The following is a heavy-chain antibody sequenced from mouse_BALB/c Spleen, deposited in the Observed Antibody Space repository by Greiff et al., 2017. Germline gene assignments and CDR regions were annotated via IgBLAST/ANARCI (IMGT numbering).Heavy chain of an antibody. Sequence: VQLQQSGPGLVAPSQSLSITCTVSGFSLTSYGVHWVRQPPGKGLEWLGVIWAGGSTNYNSALMSRLSISKDNSKSQVFLKMNSLQTDDTAMYYCARDKGRWFAYWGQGTLVTVSA. CDR2: IWAGGST. CDR1: GFSLTSYG. CDR3: ARDKGRWFAY. J-gene: IGHJ3*01. V-gene: IGHV2-9*02.